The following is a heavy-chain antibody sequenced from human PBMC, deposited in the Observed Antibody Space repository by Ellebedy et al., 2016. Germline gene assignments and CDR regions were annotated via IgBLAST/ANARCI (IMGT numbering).Heavy chain of an antibody. Sequence: GESLKISCKGSGYSFISHWIGWVRQMPGRGLEWMGIIYPGDSDTRYSPSFQGQVTISADKSISTAYLQWSSLKASDTAMYYCARLDTQYYDFWSGYSEGWYFDLWGRGTLVTVSS. CDR3: ARLDTQYYDFWSGYSEGWYFDL. CDR2: IYPGDSDT. D-gene: IGHD3-3*01. J-gene: IGHJ2*01. CDR1: GYSFISHW. V-gene: IGHV5-51*01.